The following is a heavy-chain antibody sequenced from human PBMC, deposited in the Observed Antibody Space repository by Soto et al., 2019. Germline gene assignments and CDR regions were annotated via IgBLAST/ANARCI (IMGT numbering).Heavy chain of an antibody. CDR3: ARGGHVVVVTAALDY. CDR1: GDTFTDYY. V-gene: IGHV1-46*04. CDR2: VNPSGGHT. D-gene: IGHD2-21*02. J-gene: IGHJ4*02. Sequence: QVQLMQSGAEVKKPGASVKVSCKASGDTFTDYYIHWVRQAPGQGLEWMGTVNPSGGHTTYAQHLLGRVTMTRDTSTSTLYMALTSMTSDDTAIYYCARGGHVVVVTAALDYWGQGTLVTVSS.